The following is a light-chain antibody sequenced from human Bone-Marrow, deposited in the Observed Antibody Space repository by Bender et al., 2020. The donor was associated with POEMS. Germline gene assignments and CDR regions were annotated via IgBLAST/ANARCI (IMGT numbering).Light chain of an antibody. Sequence: QSVLTQPPSASGTPGQRVTISCSGGSSNIGAHAVNWYQHLPGTAPKLLIYSSHRRPSEVPDRFSGSRSGTSDSLAISGLQSEDEADYYCAVWYDSLNGWVFGGGTKLTVL. J-gene: IGLJ3*02. V-gene: IGLV1-44*01. CDR3: AVWYDSLNGWV. CDR1: SSNIGAHA. CDR2: SSH.